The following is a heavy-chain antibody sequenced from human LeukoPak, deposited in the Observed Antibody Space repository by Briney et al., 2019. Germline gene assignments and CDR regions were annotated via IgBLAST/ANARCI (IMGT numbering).Heavy chain of an antibody. D-gene: IGHD1-26*01. J-gene: IGHJ5*02. Sequence: GGSLRLSCAASGFTFSSYSMHWVRQAPGKGLEWVAVIWHDGSNKYFADSVKGRFTISRDNSKNTLYLQMNSLRAEDTAVYYCARDLSSGSSLFDPWGQGTLVTVSS. V-gene: IGHV3-33*08. CDR2: IWHDGSNK. CDR3: ARDLSSGSSLFDP. CDR1: GFTFSSYS.